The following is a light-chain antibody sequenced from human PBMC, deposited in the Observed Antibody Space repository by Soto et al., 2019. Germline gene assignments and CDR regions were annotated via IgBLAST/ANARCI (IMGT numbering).Light chain of an antibody. CDR3: AAWDDTLDAQV. Sequence: HSVLTQSPSASGTPGQRVTISCSGSRSNIGRNFAYWYQHVPGTAPRLLIQRNNERPSGVPDRFSGSKSGTSVSLAISGLRSDDEATYYCAAWDDTLDAQVFGGGTKVTVL. CDR1: RSNIGRNF. CDR2: RNN. V-gene: IGLV1-47*01. J-gene: IGLJ3*02.